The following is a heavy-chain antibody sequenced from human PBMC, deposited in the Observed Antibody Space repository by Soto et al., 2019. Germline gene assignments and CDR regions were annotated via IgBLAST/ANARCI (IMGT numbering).Heavy chain of an antibody. CDR2: ISGSSTYI. Sequence: SLRLSCTTSGFTFSEYNMNWVRQAPGKGLEWVSCISGSSTYIYYADSVRGRFTISRDNAKNSLFLQIDNLRAEDTAVYYCARDFTFGKYPFDYWGHGTLVTVSS. D-gene: IGHD3-10*01. V-gene: IGHV3-21*01. J-gene: IGHJ4*01. CDR1: GFTFSEYN. CDR3: ARDFTFGKYPFDY.